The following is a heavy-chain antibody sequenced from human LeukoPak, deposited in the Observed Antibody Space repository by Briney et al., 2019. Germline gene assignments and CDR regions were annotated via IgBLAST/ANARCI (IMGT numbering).Heavy chain of an antibody. CDR1: GYTLTELS. J-gene: IGHJ4*02. CDR2: FDPEDGET. D-gene: IGHD6-6*01. CDR3: ATGPSSSSTEYYFDY. V-gene: IGHV1-24*01. Sequence: ASVKVSCKVSGYTLTELSMHWVRQAPGKGLEWMGGFDPEDGETIYAQKFQGRVTMTEDTSTDTAYMELSSVRSEDTAVYYCATGPSSSSTEYYFDYWGQGTLVTVSS.